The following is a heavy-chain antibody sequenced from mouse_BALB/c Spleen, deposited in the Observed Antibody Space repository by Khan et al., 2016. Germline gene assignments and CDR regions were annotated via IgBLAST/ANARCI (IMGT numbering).Heavy chain of an antibody. V-gene: IGHV3-8*02. CDR2: ISYSGST. D-gene: IGHD2-12*01. J-gene: IGHJ4*01. Sequence: EVQLQESGPSLVKPSQTLSLTCSVTGDSITISYWNWIRKFPGNKLEYMGYISYSGSTYYNPSLKSRISITRDTSTNQYYLQLNTVTTEDTATYXCTRWRIRGAMDYWGQGTSVTVSS. CDR3: TRWRIRGAMDY. CDR1: GDSITISY.